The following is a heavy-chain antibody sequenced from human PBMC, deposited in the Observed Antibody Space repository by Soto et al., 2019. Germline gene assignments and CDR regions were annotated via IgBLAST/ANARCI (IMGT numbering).Heavy chain of an antibody. J-gene: IGHJ4*02. CDR1: GGTFSSYT. D-gene: IGHD2-15*01. CDR2: IIPILGIA. CDR3: ARRGVTDGGTVALDY. V-gene: IGHV1-69*02. Sequence: GASVKVSCKASGGTFSSYTISWVRQAPGQGLEWMGRIIPILGIANYAQKFQGRVTMTRDTSTSTVYMELSSLRSEDTAVYYCARRGVTDGGTVALDYWGQGTLVTVSS.